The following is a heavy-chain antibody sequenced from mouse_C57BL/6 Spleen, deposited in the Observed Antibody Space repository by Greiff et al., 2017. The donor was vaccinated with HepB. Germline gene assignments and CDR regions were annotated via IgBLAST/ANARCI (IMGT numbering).Heavy chain of an antibody. D-gene: IGHD2-12*01. J-gene: IGHJ4*01. CDR1: GYSITSGYY. V-gene: IGHV3-6*01. Sequence: EVQLQESGPGLVKPSQSLSLTCSVTGYSITSGYYWNWIRQFPGNKLEWMGYISYDGSNNYNPSLKNRISITRDTSKNQFFLKLNSVTTEDTATYYCASDYDGDYWGQGTSVTVSS. CDR2: ISYDGSN. CDR3: ASDYDGDY.